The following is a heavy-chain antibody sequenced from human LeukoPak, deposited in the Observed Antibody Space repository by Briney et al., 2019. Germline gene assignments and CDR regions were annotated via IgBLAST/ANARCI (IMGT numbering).Heavy chain of an antibody. CDR2: IIPILGIA. D-gene: IGHD3-22*01. J-gene: IGHJ4*02. V-gene: IGHV1-69*04. CDR3: ARDKRDSSGYYYFDY. Sequence: EASVKVSCKASGGTFSSYTISWVRQAPGQGLEWMGRIIPILGIANYAQKFQGRVTITADKSTSTAYMELSSLRSEDTAVYYCARDKRDSSGYYYFDYWGLGTLVTVSS. CDR1: GGTFSSYT.